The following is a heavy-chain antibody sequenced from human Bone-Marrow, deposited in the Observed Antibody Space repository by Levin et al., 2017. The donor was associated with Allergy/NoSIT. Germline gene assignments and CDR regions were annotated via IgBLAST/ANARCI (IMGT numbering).Heavy chain of an antibody. CDR2: ISGSGGST. CDR3: AKGGSIADLGYYYMDV. V-gene: IGHV3-23*01. D-gene: IGHD6-6*01. J-gene: IGHJ6*03. Sequence: GESLKISCAASGFTFSSYAMSWVRQAPGKGLEWVSAISGSGGSTYSADSVKGRFTISRDNSKNTLYLQMNSLRAEDTAVYYCAKGGSIADLGYYYMDVWGKGTTVTVSS. CDR1: GFTFSSYA.